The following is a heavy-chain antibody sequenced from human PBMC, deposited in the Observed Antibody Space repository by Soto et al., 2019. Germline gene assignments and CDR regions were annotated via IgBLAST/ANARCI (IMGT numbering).Heavy chain of an antibody. D-gene: IGHD3-10*02. CDR1: GFTFSDYW. V-gene: IGHV3-74*01. CDR3: ACSYGMDV. Sequence: EMQLVESGGDLVQPGGSLRLSCAASGFTFSDYWMHWARHAPGKGLVWVSRISSDGTGTTYADSVKGRFTISRDNAKNTLYLQMNSLRDEDTAVYYCACSYGMDVWGQGTTVIVSS. J-gene: IGHJ6*02. CDR2: ISSDGTGT.